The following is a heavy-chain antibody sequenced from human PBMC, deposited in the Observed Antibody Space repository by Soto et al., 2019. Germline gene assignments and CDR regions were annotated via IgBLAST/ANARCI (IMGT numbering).Heavy chain of an antibody. Sequence: PGGSLRLSCAASGFTFSSYWMHWVRQAPGKGLVWVSRINSDGSSTSYADSVKGRFTISRDNAKNTLYLQMNSLRAEDTAVYYCARQWTNYDILTGYFQYYFDYWGQGTRVTV. D-gene: IGHD3-9*01. CDR2: INSDGSST. CDR1: GFTFSSYW. J-gene: IGHJ4*02. V-gene: IGHV3-74*01. CDR3: ARQWTNYDILTGYFQYYFDY.